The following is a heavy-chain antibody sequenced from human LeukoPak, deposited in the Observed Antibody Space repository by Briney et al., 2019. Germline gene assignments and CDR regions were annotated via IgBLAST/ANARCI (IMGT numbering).Heavy chain of an antibody. V-gene: IGHV4-61*08. CDR2: IYYSGST. CDR1: GGSISSGGYS. J-gene: IGHJ4*02. D-gene: IGHD3-10*01. CDR3: ARAGNLWFGELLSIDY. Sequence: SQTLSLTCAVSGGSISSGGYSWSWIRQPPGKGLEWIGYIYYSGSTNYNPSLKSRVTISVDTSKNQFSLKLSSVTAADTAVYYCARAGNLWFGELLSIDYWGQGTLVTVSS.